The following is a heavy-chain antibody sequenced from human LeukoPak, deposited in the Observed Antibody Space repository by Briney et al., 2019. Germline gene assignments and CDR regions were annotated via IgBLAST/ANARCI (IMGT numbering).Heavy chain of an antibody. D-gene: IGHD3-10*01. CDR1: GGTFSSYA. CDR3: ARDLVTMVRSHFPLVDWFDP. Sequence: GASVKVSCKASGGTFSSYAISWVRQAPGQGLEWMGRIIPILGIANYAQKFQGRVTITADKSTSTAYMELSSLRSEDTAVYYCARDLVTMVRSHFPLVDWFDPWGQGTLVTVSS. V-gene: IGHV1-69*04. J-gene: IGHJ5*02. CDR2: IIPILGIA.